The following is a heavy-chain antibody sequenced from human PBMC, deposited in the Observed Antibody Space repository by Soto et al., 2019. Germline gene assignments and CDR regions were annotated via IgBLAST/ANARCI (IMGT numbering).Heavy chain of an antibody. D-gene: IGHD1-26*01. V-gene: IGHV5-10-1*01. J-gene: IGHJ6*02. CDR1: GYSFTSYW. CDR2: IDPSDSYT. CDR3: ARHLGGATTPFYYYYGMDV. Sequence: GESLKISCKGSGYSFTSYWISWVRQMPGKGLEWVGRIDPSDSYTNYSPSFQGHVTISADKSISTAYLQWSSLKASDTAMYYCARHLGGATTPFYYYYGMDVWGQGTTVTVSS.